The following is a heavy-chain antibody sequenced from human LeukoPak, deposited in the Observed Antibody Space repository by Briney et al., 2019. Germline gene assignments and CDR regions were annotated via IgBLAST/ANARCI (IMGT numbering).Heavy chain of an antibody. J-gene: IGHJ6*02. CDR2: INPNSGGT. Sequence: ASVKVSCKASGYTFTGYYMHWVRQAPGQGLEWMGWINPNSGGTNYAQKFQGRVTMTRDTSISTAYVELSRLRSDDTAVYYCASVSGAYCSGGSCYDYYYYGMDVWGQGTTVTVSS. CDR1: GYTFTGYY. D-gene: IGHD2-15*01. V-gene: IGHV1-2*02. CDR3: ASVSGAYCSGGSCYDYYYYGMDV.